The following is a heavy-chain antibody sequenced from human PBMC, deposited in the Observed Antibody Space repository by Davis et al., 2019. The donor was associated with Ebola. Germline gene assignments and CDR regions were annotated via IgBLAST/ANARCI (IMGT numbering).Heavy chain of an antibody. CDR2: IYYSWST. V-gene: IGHV4-31*03. Sequence: MPSETLSLTCTVSGGSISSGGYYWSWIRQHPGKGLEWIGYIYYSWSTYYNPSLKSRVTISVDTSKNQFSLKLTSVTAADTAVYYCARAAGYYDILTGYMGGYFDYWGQGTLVTVSS. J-gene: IGHJ4*02. CDR3: ARAAGYYDILTGYMGGYFDY. D-gene: IGHD3-9*01. CDR1: GGSISSGGYY.